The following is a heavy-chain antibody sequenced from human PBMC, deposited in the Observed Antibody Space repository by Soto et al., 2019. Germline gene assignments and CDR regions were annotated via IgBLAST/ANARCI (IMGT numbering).Heavy chain of an antibody. J-gene: IGHJ4*02. CDR3: VRPYYSSSWFPFDR. Sequence: EGSLRLSCTGSGFDFVDYYMSCILQSPGKVLEWVSYIDSGDGTTYYTDSVKGRFTISRDNAKKTVYLQMSSLRVEDTALYYCVRPYYSSSWFPFDRWGQGTLVTVSS. CDR2: IDSGDGTT. CDR1: GFDFVDYY. D-gene: IGHD6-13*01. V-gene: IGHV3-11*01.